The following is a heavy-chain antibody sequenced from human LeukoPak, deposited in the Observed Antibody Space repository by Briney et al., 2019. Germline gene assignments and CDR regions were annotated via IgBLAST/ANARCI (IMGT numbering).Heavy chain of an antibody. CDR2: IGSTGSNT. Sequence: GGSLRLSCAASGFTFSSYAMSWVRQAPGKGLEWVSTIGSTGSNTYYTDSVKGRFTISRDNSKNTLYLQINGLRADDSAVYYCAKSMSTVTTPPFWGQGTLVTVSS. CDR3: AKSMSTVTTPPF. J-gene: IGHJ4*02. D-gene: IGHD4-17*01. CDR1: GFTFSSYA. V-gene: IGHV3-23*01.